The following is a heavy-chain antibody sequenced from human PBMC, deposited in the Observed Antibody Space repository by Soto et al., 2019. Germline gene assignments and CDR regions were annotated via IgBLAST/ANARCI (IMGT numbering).Heavy chain of an antibody. D-gene: IGHD6-19*01. V-gene: IGHV4-4*02. CDR3: AKDKTLSGWYAFDY. CDR2: IYQSGST. CDR1: GGSMSSSNW. J-gene: IGHJ4*02. Sequence: PSETLSLTCAVSGGSMSSSNWWSWVRQPPGKGLEWIGEIYQSGSTNYDSSLKSRVTISVDKSKNQFSLKLNSLRAEDTALYYCAKDKTLSGWYAFDYWGQGTLVTVSS.